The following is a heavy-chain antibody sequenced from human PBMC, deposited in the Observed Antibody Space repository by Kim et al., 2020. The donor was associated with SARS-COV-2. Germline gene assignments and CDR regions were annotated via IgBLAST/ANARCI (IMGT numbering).Heavy chain of an antibody. D-gene: IGHD3-10*01. V-gene: IGHV3-9*01. J-gene: IGHJ6*01. Sequence: GGSLRLSCAASGFTFDDYAMHWVRQAPGKGLERVSGISWNSGTIGYADSVKGRFTISRDNAKNSLYLQMNSLRTEDTALYYCAKSKITMFQGVLYGMDV. CDR3: AKSKITMFQGVLYGMDV. CDR2: ISWNSGTI. CDR1: GFTFDDYA.